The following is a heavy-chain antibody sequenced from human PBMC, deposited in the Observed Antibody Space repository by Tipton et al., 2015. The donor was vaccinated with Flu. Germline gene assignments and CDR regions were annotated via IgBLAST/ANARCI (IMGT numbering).Heavy chain of an antibody. J-gene: IGHJ4*01. D-gene: IGHD6-13*01. Sequence: QLVQSGAEVKKPGEPLKISCKGSGYSFSSYWIGWVRQMPGKGLEWMGIINPDDSETRYSPSFHGQVTISVDKSIRTAYLQWSSRKASDTAIYYCARPRLESSSWPIDYWGRGTLVTVSS. CDR2: INPDDSET. CDR3: ARPRLESSSWPIDY. V-gene: IGHV5-51*01. CDR1: GYSFSSYW.